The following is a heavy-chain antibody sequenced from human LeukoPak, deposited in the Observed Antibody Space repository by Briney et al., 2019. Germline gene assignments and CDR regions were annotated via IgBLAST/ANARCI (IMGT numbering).Heavy chain of an antibody. CDR1: GFTFSSYG. V-gene: IGHV3-30*19. CDR2: IWYDGSNK. CDR3: ARDSAAGDSSGYYSEFDY. J-gene: IGHJ4*02. Sequence: GSLRLSCAASGFTFSSYGMHWVRQAPGKGLEWVAVIWYDGSNKYYADSVKGRFTISRDNSKNTLYLQMDSLRAEDTAVYYCARDSAAGDSSGYYSEFDYWGQGTLVTVSS. D-gene: IGHD3-22*01.